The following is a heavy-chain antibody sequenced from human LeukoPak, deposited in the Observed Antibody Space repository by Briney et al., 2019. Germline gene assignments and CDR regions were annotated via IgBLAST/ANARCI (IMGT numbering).Heavy chain of an antibody. V-gene: IGHV3-23*01. J-gene: IGHJ4*02. CDR1: GFTFSSYA. Sequence: GGSLRLSCAASGFTFSSYAMSWVRQAPGKGLEWVSTISNSDGSTYYADSVKGRFSISRDNSENTLYLQMNSLRAEDTAVYYCAKATGYLLWGQGTLVTVSS. CDR3: AKATGYLL. D-gene: IGHD1-14*01. CDR2: ISNSDGST.